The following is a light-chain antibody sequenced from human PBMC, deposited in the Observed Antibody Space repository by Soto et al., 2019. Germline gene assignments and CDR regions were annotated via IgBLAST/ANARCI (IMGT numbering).Light chain of an antibody. CDR1: QSVSSY. Sequence: EIVMTQSPATLSVSPGERATLSCRASQSVSSYLAWYQQKPCQAPRLLIYGASTRATGIPARFSGSGSGTEFTLTISSLQSEDFTVYYCQQYSNWPPFTFGQGTKLEIK. CDR3: QQYSNWPPFT. CDR2: GAS. V-gene: IGKV3-15*01. J-gene: IGKJ2*01.